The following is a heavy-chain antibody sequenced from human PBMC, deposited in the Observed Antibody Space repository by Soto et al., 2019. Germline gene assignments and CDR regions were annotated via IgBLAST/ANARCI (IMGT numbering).Heavy chain of an antibody. CDR2: IYHSGST. D-gene: IGHD4-17*01. J-gene: IGHJ3*02. CDR1: GGSISSGGYS. V-gene: IGHV4-30-2*01. CDR3: GRGDYANAFDI. Sequence: PSETLSLTCAVSGGSISSGGYSWNWIRQPPGKDLEWIGNIYHSGSTYYNTSLKSRVTISVDRSKDQFSLKLSSVTAADTAVYYCGRGDYANAFDIWGQGTRVTVSS.